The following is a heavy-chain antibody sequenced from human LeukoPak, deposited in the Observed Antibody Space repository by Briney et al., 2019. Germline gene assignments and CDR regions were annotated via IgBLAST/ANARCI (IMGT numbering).Heavy chain of an antibody. CDR2: ISAYNGNT. V-gene: IGHV1-18*01. Sequence: ASVKVSCKASGYTFTSYGISWVRQAPGQGLEWMGWISAYNGNTNYAQKLQGRVTMTTDTSTSTAYMELRSLRSDDTAVYYCARDREGSSWWSLGNPPNYFDYWGQGTLVTVSS. J-gene: IGHJ4*02. CDR1: GYTFTSYG. D-gene: IGHD6-13*01. CDR3: ARDREGSSWWSLGNPPNYFDY.